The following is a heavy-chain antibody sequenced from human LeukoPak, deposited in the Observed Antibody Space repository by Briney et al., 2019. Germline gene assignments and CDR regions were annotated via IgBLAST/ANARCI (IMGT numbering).Heavy chain of an antibody. CDR2: INHSGST. J-gene: IGHJ4*02. D-gene: IGHD5-18*01. V-gene: IGHV4-34*01. CDR3: ARGLVKPYSYGPNFDY. Sequence: PSETLSLTCAVYGGSFSGYYWSWIRQPPGKGLEWIGEINHSGSTNYNPSLKSRVTISVDTSKNQFSLKLSSVTAADTAVYYCARGLVKPYSYGPNFDYWGQGTLVTVSS. CDR1: GGSFSGYY.